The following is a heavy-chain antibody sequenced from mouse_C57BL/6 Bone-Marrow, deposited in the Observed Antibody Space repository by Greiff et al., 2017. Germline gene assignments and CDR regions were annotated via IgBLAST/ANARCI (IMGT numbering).Heavy chain of an antibody. V-gene: IGHV5-4*03. CDR3: ARPDYYAMDY. J-gene: IGHJ4*01. Sequence: EVKLVESGGGLVKPGGSLKLSCAASGFTFSSYAMSWVRQTPEKRLEWVATISDGGSYTYYPDNVKGRFTISRDNAKNNLYLQMSHLKSEDTAMYYCARPDYYAMDYWGQGTSVTVSS. CDR1: GFTFSSYA. CDR2: ISDGGSYT.